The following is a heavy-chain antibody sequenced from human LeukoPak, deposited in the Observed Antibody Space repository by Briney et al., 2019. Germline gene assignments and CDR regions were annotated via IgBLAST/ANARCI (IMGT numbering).Heavy chain of an antibody. Sequence: PGGSLRLSCAASGFTFRNCGMGWVRRAPGKGLEWVSGISSGGNTYYADSVKGRFTISRDNSKNTLYLQMNSLRAEDTAVYYCAKDQEYYYDSSPDYWGQGTLVTVSS. V-gene: IGHV3-23*01. CDR2: ISSGGNT. CDR3: AKDQEYYYDSSPDY. J-gene: IGHJ4*02. D-gene: IGHD3-22*01. CDR1: GFTFRNCG.